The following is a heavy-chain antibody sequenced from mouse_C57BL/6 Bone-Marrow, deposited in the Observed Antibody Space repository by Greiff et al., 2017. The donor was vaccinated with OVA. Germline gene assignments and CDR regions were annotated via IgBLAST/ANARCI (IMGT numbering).Heavy chain of an antibody. D-gene: IGHD2-4*01. CDR1: GYTFTSYW. CDR3: ARDIDYYDPASYAMDY. J-gene: IGHJ4*01. CDR2: IDPSDSYT. V-gene: IGHV1-69*01. Sequence: QVQLQQPGAELVMPGASVKLSCKASGYTFTSYWMHWVKQRPGQGLEWIGEIDPSDSYTNYNQKFKGKSTLTLDKSSSTAYMQLSSLTSEDSAVYYCARDIDYYDPASYAMDYWGQGTSVTVSS.